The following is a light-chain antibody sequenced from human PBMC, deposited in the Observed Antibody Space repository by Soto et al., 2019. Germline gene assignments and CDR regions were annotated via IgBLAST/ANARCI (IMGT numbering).Light chain of an antibody. J-gene: IGKJ1*01. CDR2: GAS. V-gene: IGKV3-20*01. CDR1: QSISSSY. CDR3: QQYSSAFWT. Sequence: EIVLTQSPGTLSLSPGERTTLSCRASQSISSSYSAWYQQKPGQAPRLLVYGASSRATGIPDRFSGSGSGTDFTLTISRLEPEEFALYYCQQYSSAFWTLGQGTKVEIK.